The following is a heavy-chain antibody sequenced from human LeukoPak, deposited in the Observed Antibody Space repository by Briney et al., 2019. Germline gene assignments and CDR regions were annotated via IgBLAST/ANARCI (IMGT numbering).Heavy chain of an antibody. V-gene: IGHV1-2*02. CDR2: INANSGVT. CDR3: ASYGDFSHNLDY. CDR1: RYTFSGYY. D-gene: IGHD4-17*01. J-gene: IGHJ4*02. Sequence: ASVKVSCKASRYTFSGYYVHWVRQAPGQGLEWMGWINANSGVTNYAQNFQGRVTITRDTSISTVYMELSSLRSDATAVSYCASYGDFSHNLDYWGQGTLVTVSS.